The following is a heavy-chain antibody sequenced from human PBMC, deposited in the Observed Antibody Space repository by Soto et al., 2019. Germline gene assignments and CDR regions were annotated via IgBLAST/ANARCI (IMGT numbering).Heavy chain of an antibody. V-gene: IGHV1-69*12. Sequence: QVQLVQSGAEVKKPGSSVKVSCKASGGTFSSYAISWVRQAPGQGLEWMGGIIPIFGTANYAQKFQGRVKITEDESTSTAYMELSRLRSEDTAVYYCAIAPTSKRYCSGSSCDQGGDYDDYGMDVWGQGTTVTVSS. J-gene: IGHJ6*01. CDR3: AIAPTSKRYCSGSSCDQGGDYDDYGMDV. CDR1: GGTFSSYA. D-gene: IGHD2-15*01. CDR2: IIPIFGTA.